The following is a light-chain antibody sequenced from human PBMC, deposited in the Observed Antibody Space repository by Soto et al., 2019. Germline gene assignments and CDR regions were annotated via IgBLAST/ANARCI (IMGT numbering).Light chain of an antibody. V-gene: IGLV2-14*01. CDR1: SSDIGIYKY. CDR2: EVT. CDR3: SSYTTSSTRV. J-gene: IGLJ1*01. Sequence: QSALTQPASVSGSPGQSIAISCTGSSSDIGIYKYVSWYQQHPGKVPKLIIYEVTDRPSGVSNRFSGSKSGNTASLTISGHQAEDEADYYCSSYTTSSTRVFGPGTKLTVL.